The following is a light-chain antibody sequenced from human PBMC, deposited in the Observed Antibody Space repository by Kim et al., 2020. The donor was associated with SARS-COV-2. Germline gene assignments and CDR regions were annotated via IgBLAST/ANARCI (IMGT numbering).Light chain of an antibody. V-gene: IGKV1D-12*01. J-gene: IGKJ4*01. CDR3: QQTHSFPLT. Sequence: SASVGDGVTITCRASQDISSWFGWYQQKPGKAPKVLIYEASNLQSGVPSRFGGSGSGTDFTLTINSLQPEDFATYDCQQTHSFPLTFGGGTKLEI. CDR1: QDISSW. CDR2: EAS.